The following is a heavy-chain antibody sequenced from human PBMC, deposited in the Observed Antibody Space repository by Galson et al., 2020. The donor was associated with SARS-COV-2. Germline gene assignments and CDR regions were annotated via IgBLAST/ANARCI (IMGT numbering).Heavy chain of an antibody. CDR1: GFTFSSYD. Sequence: GESLKISCAASGFTFSSYDMSWVRQAPGKGLEWVSAISGSGGSTYYADSVKGRFTISRDNSKNTVDLQMNSLRAEDTAVYYCARDSSGWYGGVFFDYWGQGTLVTVSS. CDR3: ARDSSGWYGGVFFDY. J-gene: IGHJ4*02. CDR2: ISGSGGST. V-gene: IGHV3-23*01. D-gene: IGHD6-19*01.